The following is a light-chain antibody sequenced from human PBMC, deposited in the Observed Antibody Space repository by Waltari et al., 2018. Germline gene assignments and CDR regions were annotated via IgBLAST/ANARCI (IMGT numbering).Light chain of an antibody. CDR3: NSFTSSNTVI. J-gene: IGLJ2*01. Sequence: QSALTQPAPVSGSPGQSITISSPVPSSDIGRYNFFSWFQQHPGKAPKLMIYDVRNRPSGVSNRFSGSKSDYTASLTISGLQAEDEAVYFCNSFTSSNTVIFGGGTKLTV. CDR2: DVR. CDR1: SSDIGRYNF. V-gene: IGLV2-14*03.